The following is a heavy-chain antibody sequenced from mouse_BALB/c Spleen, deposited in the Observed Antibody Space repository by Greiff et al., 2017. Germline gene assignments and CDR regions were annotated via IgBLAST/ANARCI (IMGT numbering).Heavy chain of an antibody. J-gene: IGHJ4*01. CDR1: GFSLTSYG. V-gene: IGHV2-4-1*01. Sequence: QVHVKQSGPGLVQPSQSLSITCTVSGFSLTSYGVHWVRQSPGKGLEWLGVIWSGGSTDYNAAFISRLSISKDNSKSQVFFKMNSLQADDTAIYYCARYYYGSRYAMDYWGQGTSVTVSS. D-gene: IGHD1-1*01. CDR3: ARYYYGSRYAMDY. CDR2: IWSGGST.